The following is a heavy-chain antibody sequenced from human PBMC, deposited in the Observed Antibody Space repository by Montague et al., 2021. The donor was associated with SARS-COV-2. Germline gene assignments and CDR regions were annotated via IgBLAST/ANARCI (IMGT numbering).Heavy chain of an antibody. D-gene: IGHD3-10*01. CDR2: IYHSGST. J-gene: IGHJ5*02. CDR3: ARDCYDYGSGSYQRWFDP. Sequence: SETLSLTCTVSGGSISRYYWGWIRQPPGKGLEWIGSIYHSGSTYYNLSLKSRVTISVDTSKNQFSLKLSSVTAADTAVYYCARDCYDYGSGSYQRWFDPWGQGTLVTVSS. CDR1: GGSISRYY. V-gene: IGHV4-38-2*02.